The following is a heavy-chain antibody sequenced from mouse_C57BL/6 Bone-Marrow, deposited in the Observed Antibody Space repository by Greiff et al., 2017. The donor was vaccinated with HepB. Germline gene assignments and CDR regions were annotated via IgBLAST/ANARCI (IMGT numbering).Heavy chain of an antibody. D-gene: IGHD2-3*01. CDR2: SRNKANDYTT. J-gene: IGHJ4*01. CDR3: ARDAGDGYYVMDY. CDR1: GFTFSDFY. Sequence: EVQRVESGGGLVQSGRSLRLSCATSGFTFSDFYMEWVRQAPGKGLEWIAASRNKANDYTTEYSASVKGRFIVSRDTSQSILYLQMNALRAEDTAIYYCARDAGDGYYVMDYWGQGTSVTVSS. V-gene: IGHV7-1*01.